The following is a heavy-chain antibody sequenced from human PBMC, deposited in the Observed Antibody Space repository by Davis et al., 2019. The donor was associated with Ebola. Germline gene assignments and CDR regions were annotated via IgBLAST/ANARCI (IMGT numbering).Heavy chain of an antibody. D-gene: IGHD2-8*01. CDR1: GFTFSSYS. V-gene: IGHV3-23*01. Sequence: PGGSLRLSCAASGFTFSSYSMNWVRQAPGGGLEWVAGISATGVDKKYADSVRGRFSISRDDSKNTLYLQMDSLRAEDTAVFYCAEGGTNNFLGANWGQGTLVTVSS. CDR3: AEGGTNNFLGAN. J-gene: IGHJ4*02. CDR2: ISATGVDK.